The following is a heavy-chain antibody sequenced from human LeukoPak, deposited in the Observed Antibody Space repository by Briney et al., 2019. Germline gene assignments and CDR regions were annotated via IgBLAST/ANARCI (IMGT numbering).Heavy chain of an antibody. D-gene: IGHD2-2*01. CDR1: GFTFSNYA. V-gene: IGHV3-64D*06. Sequence: GGSLGLSCSASGFTFSNYAMHWVRQAPGKGLEFVSGIRSTGGSTNYPDSVKDRFSISRDNSKNTLYLQMTSLRADDTAVYYCVKDQHCSTISCATRTGFDPWGQGTPVTVSS. CDR2: IRSTGGST. CDR3: VKDQHCSTISCATRTGFDP. J-gene: IGHJ5*02.